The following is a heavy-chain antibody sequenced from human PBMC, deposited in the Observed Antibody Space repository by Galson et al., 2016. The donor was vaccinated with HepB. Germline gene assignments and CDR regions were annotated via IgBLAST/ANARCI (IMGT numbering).Heavy chain of an antibody. CDR2: ISYGGSYK. V-gene: IGHV3-30*18. J-gene: IGHJ1*01. CDR3: AKDSVSHCGGDCYWGKYFQH. D-gene: IGHD2-21*02. CDR1: GFTFSTYG. Sequence: SLRLSCAASGFTFSTYGMHWVRQAPGKGLEWVAVISYGGSYKYYADSVKGRFTISKDNSKNTLYLQMNSLRAEDTAVYYCAKDSVSHCGGDCYWGKYFQHWGQGTLVTVSS.